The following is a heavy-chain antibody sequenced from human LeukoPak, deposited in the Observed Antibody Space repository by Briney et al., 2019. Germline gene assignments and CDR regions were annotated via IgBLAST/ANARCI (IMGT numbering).Heavy chain of an antibody. CDR2: MNPNSGST. CDR1: GYTFTSYD. J-gene: IGHJ4*02. CDR3: ARGPKWSGSYYYFDY. Sequence: GASVKVPCKTSGYTFTSYDINWVRQATGQGLEWMGWMNPNSGSTGYAQKFQGRVTITRNTSITTAYMELSSLRSEDTAVYYCARGPKWSGSYYYFDYWGQGTLVTVSS. V-gene: IGHV1-8*01. D-gene: IGHD1-26*01.